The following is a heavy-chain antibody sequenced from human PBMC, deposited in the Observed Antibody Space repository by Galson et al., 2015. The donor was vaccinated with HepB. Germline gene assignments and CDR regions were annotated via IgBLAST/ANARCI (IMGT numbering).Heavy chain of an antibody. CDR3: ARGTLTAYFQYYFDY. J-gene: IGHJ4*02. CDR2: IVPIGGVT. D-gene: IGHD3-9*01. Sequence: SVKVSCKASGGSFSTSTLTWVRQAPGQGLEWMGGIVPIGGVTNYAQRFQGRVTIAADKSTNTAYMELTSLRSEDTAVYYCARGTLTAYFQYYFDYWGQGTLGSVSS. V-gene: IGHV1-69*10. CDR1: GGSFSTST.